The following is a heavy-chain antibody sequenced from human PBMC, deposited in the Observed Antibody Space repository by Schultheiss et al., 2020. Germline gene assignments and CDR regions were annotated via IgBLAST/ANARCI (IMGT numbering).Heavy chain of an antibody. CDR3: AKDYGHCSGGSCFRATNYYYYGMDV. V-gene: IGHV3-30*18. Sequence: GGSLRLSCAASGFTFSSYAMHWVRQAPGKGLEWVAVVSCDESNTYYADTVKGRFTISRYNTKTTLYLKMNSLRAENTAVYYCAKDYGHCSGGSCFRATNYYYYGMDVWGRGTTVTVPS. D-gene: IGHD2-15*01. CDR1: GFTFSSYA. CDR2: VSCDESNT. J-gene: IGHJ6*04.